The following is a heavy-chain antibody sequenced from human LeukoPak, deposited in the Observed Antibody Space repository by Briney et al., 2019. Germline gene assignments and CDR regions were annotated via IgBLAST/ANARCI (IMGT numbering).Heavy chain of an antibody. V-gene: IGHV3-15*01. CDR3: TTHKTEILGYCSTFSCSPFDY. J-gene: IGHJ4*02. CDR2: IKSETDGGTT. CDR1: GFSFSDAW. D-gene: IGHD2-2*01. Sequence: GGSLRLSCAASGFSFSDAWMSWVRQAPGKGLEWVGRIKSETDGGTTDYAAPVRGRFTISRDDSKNTLYLRINSLKTEDTALYYCTTHKTEILGYCSTFSCSPFDYWGQGTLVTVSS.